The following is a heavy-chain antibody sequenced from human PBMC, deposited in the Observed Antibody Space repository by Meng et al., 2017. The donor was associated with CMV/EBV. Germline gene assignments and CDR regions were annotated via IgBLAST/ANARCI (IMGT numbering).Heavy chain of an antibody. CDR1: GGSISSYY. V-gene: IGHV4-59*01. D-gene: IGHD2-2*01. CDR3: AREFRYCSSTSCYRFDP. Sequence: SETLSLTCTVSGGSISSYYWSWIRPPPGKGLEWIGYIYYSGSTNYNPSRKSRVTISVDTSKIQLSLKLSSVTAADTAVYYCAREFRYCSSTSCYRFDPWGQGTLVTVSS. CDR2: IYYSGST. J-gene: IGHJ5*02.